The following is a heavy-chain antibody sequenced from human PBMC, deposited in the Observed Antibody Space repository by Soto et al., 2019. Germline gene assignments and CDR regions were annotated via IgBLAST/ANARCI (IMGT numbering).Heavy chain of an antibody. Sequence: EVQLVESGGGLVQPGGSLRLSCAASGFTFSSYSMNWVRQAPGKGLEWVSYISSSSSTIYYADSVKGRFTISRDNAKNALYLQMNSRRDEDTAVYYCARVLRYYSSSHYYYYYGMDVWGQGTTVTVSS. J-gene: IGHJ6*02. CDR1: GFTFSSYS. V-gene: IGHV3-48*02. CDR2: ISSSSSTI. D-gene: IGHD6-13*01. CDR3: ARVLRYYSSSHYYYYYGMDV.